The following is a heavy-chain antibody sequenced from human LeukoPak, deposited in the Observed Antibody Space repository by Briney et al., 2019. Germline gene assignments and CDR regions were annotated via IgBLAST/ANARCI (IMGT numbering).Heavy chain of an antibody. CDR2: IIPIFGTA. CDR1: GGAFSSYA. Sequence: ASVKVSCKASGGAFSSYAISWVRQAPGQGLEWMGGIIPIFGTANYAQKFQGRVTITADESTSTAYMELSSLRSEDTAVYYCASRSSGPYFDYWGQGTLVTVPS. CDR3: ASRSSGPYFDY. D-gene: IGHD6-19*01. J-gene: IGHJ4*02. V-gene: IGHV1-69*13.